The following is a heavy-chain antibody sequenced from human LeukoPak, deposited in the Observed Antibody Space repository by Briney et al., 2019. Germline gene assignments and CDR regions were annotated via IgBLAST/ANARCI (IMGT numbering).Heavy chain of an antibody. D-gene: IGHD1-26*01. CDR3: ARGQYRGKWELPPKGRYMDV. CDR2: ISSSSSYI. J-gene: IGHJ6*03. V-gene: IGHV3-21*01. Sequence: PGGSLRLSCAASGFTFSSYSMNWVRQAPGKGLEWVSSISSSSSYIYYADSVKGRFTISRDNAKNSLYLQMNSLRAEDTAVYYCARGQYRGKWELPPKGRYMDVWGKGTTVTVSS. CDR1: GFTFSSYS.